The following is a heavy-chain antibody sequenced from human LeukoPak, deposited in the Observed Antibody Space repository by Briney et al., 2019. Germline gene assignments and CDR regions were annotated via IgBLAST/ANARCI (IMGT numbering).Heavy chain of an antibody. V-gene: IGHV4-59*01. Sequence: SETLSLTCAVYGGSFSGYYWSWIRQPPGKGLEWIGYIYYSGSTNYNPSLKSRVTISVDTSKNQFSLKLSSVTAADTAVYYCARAPWIQLWSPYYFDYWGQGTLVTVSS. J-gene: IGHJ4*02. CDR2: IYYSGST. CDR1: GGSFSGYY. D-gene: IGHD5-18*01. CDR3: ARAPWIQLWSPYYFDY.